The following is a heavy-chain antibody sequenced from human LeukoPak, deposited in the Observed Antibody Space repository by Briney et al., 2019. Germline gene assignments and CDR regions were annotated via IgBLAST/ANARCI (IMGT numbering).Heavy chain of an antibody. V-gene: IGHV3-23*01. Sequence: GGSLRLSCAASGFIFSPYAMSWVRQAPGKGLEWVAGIAGGDDRFYADSVKGRFTISRDNSKNTLYLQMNSLRAEDTAVYYCARDRATHSSSWFDSWGQGILVTVSS. J-gene: IGHJ5*01. CDR3: ARDRATHSSSWFDS. CDR2: IAGGDDR. CDR1: GFIFSPYA. D-gene: IGHD6-19*01.